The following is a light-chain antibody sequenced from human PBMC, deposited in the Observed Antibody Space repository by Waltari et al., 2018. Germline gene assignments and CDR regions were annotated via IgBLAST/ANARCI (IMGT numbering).Light chain of an antibody. CDR2: AAS. CDR3: QESFNSPLMFT. V-gene: IGKV1-39*01. CDR1: QAISNF. J-gene: IGKJ2*01. Sequence: DIQMTQSPSSLSASVGDTVTITCRASQAISNFLNWYQQRPGKAPSLLIYAASSLQSGVPSRFSGIGSGTDFTLTISCLQPEDFATYYCQESFNSPLMFTFGQGTILEIK.